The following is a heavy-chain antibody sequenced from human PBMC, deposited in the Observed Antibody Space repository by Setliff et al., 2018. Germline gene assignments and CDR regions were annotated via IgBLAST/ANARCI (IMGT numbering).Heavy chain of an antibody. J-gene: IGHJ4*02. V-gene: IGHV4-59*08. D-gene: IGHD2-8*02. CDR3: ARLSPYNTGPPFDY. CDR2: ISYTGST. CDR1: GDSIFDNY. Sequence: KPSETLSLTCSVSGDSIFDNYWSWIRQSPGRGLEWIAYISYTGSTNYNPSLKSRVTISLDTSKNHFSLNLRSVTAADTVVYYCARLSPYNTGPPFDYWGQGTLVTVSS.